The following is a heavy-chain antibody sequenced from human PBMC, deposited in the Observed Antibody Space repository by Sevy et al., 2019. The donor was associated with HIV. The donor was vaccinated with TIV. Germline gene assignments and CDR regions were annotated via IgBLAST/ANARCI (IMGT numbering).Heavy chain of an antibody. CDR3: AREGSPYDTYYYYYGMDV. Sequence: GESLKISCAASGFTFNSYWMSWVRQAPGKGLEWVANIKQDGSEKYYVDSVKGRFTISRDNSQNSLFLQMNTLRAEDTAVYYCAREGSPYDTYYYYYGMDVWGQGTTVTV. CDR1: GFTFNSYW. CDR2: IKQDGSEK. J-gene: IGHJ6*02. V-gene: IGHV3-7*01. D-gene: IGHD5-12*01.